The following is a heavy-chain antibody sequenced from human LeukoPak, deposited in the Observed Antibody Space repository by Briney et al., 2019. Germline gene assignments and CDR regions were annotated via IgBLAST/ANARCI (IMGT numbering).Heavy chain of an antibody. V-gene: IGHV3-74*01. CDR2: INSDGSST. J-gene: IGHJ3*02. CDR3: ARDQGVHCSGGSCTAFDI. CDR1: GFSFSSYW. Sequence: PGGSLRLSCAASGFSFSSYWMHWVRQAPGKGLVWVSRINSDGSSTSYADSVKGRFTNSRDNAKNTLYLQMNSLRAEDTAVYYCARDQGVHCSGGSCTAFDIWGQGTMVTVSS. D-gene: IGHD2-15*01.